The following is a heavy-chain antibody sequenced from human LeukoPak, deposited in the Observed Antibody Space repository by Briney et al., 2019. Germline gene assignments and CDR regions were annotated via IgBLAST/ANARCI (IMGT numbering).Heavy chain of an antibody. CDR1: EFTFSSYA. CDR2: ISGSGGST. Sequence: GGSLRLSCAASEFTFSSYAMNWVRQAPGMGLRWVSAISGSGGSTYYADSVKGRFTISRDNSKNTLYLQMNSLRAEDTAVYYCARQPQYYYDSSAYWNYWGQGTLVTVSS. CDR3: ARQPQYYYDSSAYWNY. J-gene: IGHJ4*02. V-gene: IGHV3-23*01. D-gene: IGHD3-22*01.